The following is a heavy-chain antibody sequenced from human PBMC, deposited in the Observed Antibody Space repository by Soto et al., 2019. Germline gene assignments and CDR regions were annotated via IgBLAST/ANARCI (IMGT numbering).Heavy chain of an antibody. CDR2: IYYSGST. CDR1: GGSISSYY. J-gene: IGHJ6*03. Sequence: TSETLSLTCTVSGGSISSYYWSWIRQPPGKGLEWIGYIYYSGSTNYNPSLKSRVTISVDTSKNQFSLKLSSVTAADTAVYYCARAGSGGSGSYYYYYMDVWGKGTTVTVSS. V-gene: IGHV4-59*01. CDR3: ARAGSGGSGSYYYYYMDV. D-gene: IGHD3-10*01.